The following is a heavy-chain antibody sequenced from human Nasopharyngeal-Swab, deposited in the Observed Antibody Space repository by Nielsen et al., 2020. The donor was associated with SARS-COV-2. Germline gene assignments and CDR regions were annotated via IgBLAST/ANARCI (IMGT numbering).Heavy chain of an antibody. Sequence: GGSLRLSCAASGFTFSSYGMHWVRQAPGKGLEWVAVISYDGSNKYYADSVKGRFTISRDNSKNTLYLQMNSLRAEDTAVYYCAREKSIDEVRVTAMPYDFDYWGQGTLVTVSS. CDR2: ISYDGSNK. CDR1: GFTFSSYG. D-gene: IGHD2-21*02. V-gene: IGHV3-30*03. CDR3: AREKSIDEVRVTAMPYDFDY. J-gene: IGHJ4*02.